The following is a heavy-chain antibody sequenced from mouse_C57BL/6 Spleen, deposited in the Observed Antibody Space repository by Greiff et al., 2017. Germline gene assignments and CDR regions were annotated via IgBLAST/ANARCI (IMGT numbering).Heavy chain of an antibody. D-gene: IGHD2-4*01. V-gene: IGHV1-64*01. CDR2: IHPNSGST. CDR1: GYTFTSYW. CDR3: ARPGPVTYDYGNFDY. Sequence: QVQLQQSGAELVKPGASVKLSCKASGYTFTSYWMHWVKQRPGQGLEWIGMIHPNSGSTNYNEKFKSKATLTVDKSSSTAYMQLSSLTSEDSAVYYCARPGPVTYDYGNFDYWGQGTTLTVSS. J-gene: IGHJ2*01.